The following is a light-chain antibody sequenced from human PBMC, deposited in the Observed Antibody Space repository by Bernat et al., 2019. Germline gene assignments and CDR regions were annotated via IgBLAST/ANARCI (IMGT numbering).Light chain of an antibody. J-gene: IGKJ4*01. Sequence: EIVLTQSPLSLPVTPGEPASISCRSSQSLLHTNGRNFLDWYLQRPGQSPQLLIYLGSHRASGVPDRLSGSGSGTDFSLKISRVEAEDVGFYYCMQALQTPLTFGGGTKVDLK. V-gene: IGKV2-28*01. CDR3: MQALQTPLT. CDR1: QSLLHTNGRNF. CDR2: LGS.